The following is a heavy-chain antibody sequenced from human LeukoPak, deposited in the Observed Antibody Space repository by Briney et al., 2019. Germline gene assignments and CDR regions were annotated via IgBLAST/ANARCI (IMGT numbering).Heavy chain of an antibody. Sequence: PSETLSLTCAVYGGSFSGYYWSWIRQPPGKELEWIGEINHSGSTNYNPSLKSRVTISVDTSKNQFSLKLSSVTAADTAVYYCASRSTYGSGWYRVFDYWGQGTLITVSS. J-gene: IGHJ4*02. CDR3: ASRSTYGSGWYRVFDY. CDR1: GGSFSGYY. CDR2: INHSGST. V-gene: IGHV4-34*01. D-gene: IGHD6-19*01.